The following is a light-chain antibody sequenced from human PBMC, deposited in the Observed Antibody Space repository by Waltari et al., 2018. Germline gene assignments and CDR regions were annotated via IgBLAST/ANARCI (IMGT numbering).Light chain of an antibody. V-gene: IGLV2-14*03. J-gene: IGLJ2*01. CDR1: SSDFAGDGS. CDR3: SSQSNNNVVI. Sequence: QSALTQPASVSGSPGQSITISCTGSSSDFAGDGSFSWYRDHPGQDPKVIIFDVNNRPSGVSDRFSGSKSGNTASLTISGLQAEDEATYYCSSQSNNNVVIFGGGTKLTVL. CDR2: DVN.